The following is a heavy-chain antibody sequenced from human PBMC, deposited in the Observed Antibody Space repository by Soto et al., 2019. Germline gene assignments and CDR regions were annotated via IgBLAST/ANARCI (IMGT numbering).Heavy chain of an antibody. CDR2: IYYSGST. Sequence: SETLSLTCTVSGGSISSYYWSWIRQPPGKGLEWIGYIYYSGSTNYNPSLKSRVTISVDTSKNPFSLKLSSVTAADTAVYYCARVGGGYGDYGYYYYYMDVWGKGTTVTVSS. CDR3: ARVGGGYGDYGYYYYYMDV. J-gene: IGHJ6*03. V-gene: IGHV4-59*01. CDR1: GGSISSYY. D-gene: IGHD4-17*01.